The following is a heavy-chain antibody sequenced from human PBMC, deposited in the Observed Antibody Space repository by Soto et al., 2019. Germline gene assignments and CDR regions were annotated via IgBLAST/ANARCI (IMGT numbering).Heavy chain of an antibody. V-gene: IGHV1-8*01. J-gene: IGHJ5*02. Sequence: QVQLVQSGAEVKKSGASVKVSCKASGYTFTSYDINWVRQATGQGLDWMGWMNPNSGNTGYAQKFQGRVTMTRNTSISTAYLALSRLRSEDTAVYYCARERSAAGTGWFDPCGQGTLVTVSS. CDR1: GYTFTSYD. CDR3: ARERSAAGTGWFDP. CDR2: MNPNSGNT. D-gene: IGHD6-13*01.